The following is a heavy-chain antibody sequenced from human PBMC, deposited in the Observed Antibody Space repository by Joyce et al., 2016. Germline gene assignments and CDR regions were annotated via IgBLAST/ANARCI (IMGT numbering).Heavy chain of an antibody. D-gene: IGHD6-19*01. CDR1: GYTFISDD. V-gene: IGHV1-18*01. CDR2: ISPYNGNT. J-gene: IGHJ4*02. CDR3: ARKCSCGWYFFDF. Sequence: QVQLVQSGAEVEKPEASGKVSCKASGYTFISDDIGWVRQAPGQGLEWMGWISPYNGNTNDVQKFQGRVTMTTDTSTNTAYMELRSLRSDDTAVYYCARKCSCGWYFFDFWGQGTLVTVSS.